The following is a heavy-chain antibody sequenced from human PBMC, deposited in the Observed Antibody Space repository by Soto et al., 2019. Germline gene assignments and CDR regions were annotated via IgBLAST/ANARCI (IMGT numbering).Heavy chain of an antibody. J-gene: IGHJ4*02. Sequence: SETLSLTCTVSGGSISSGGYYCSWIRQHPGKGLEWIGYIYYSGSTYYNPSLKSRVTISVDKSNNEFSLNLKSVTAADTAVYYCATLPPRIVVMTLPFPSWGQGTRVTVS. V-gene: IGHV4-31*09. CDR2: IYYSGST. CDR3: ATLPPRIVVMTLPFPS. CDR1: GGSISSGGYY. D-gene: IGHD2-21*02.